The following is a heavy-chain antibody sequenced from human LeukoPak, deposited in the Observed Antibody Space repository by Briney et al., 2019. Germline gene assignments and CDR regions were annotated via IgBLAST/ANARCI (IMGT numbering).Heavy chain of an antibody. V-gene: IGHV3-20*03. J-gene: IGHJ5*02. Sequence: XGXXWGSGINLNWVNTVYADSVKGRFTIFRDNAKKSMYLEMDSLRVEDTALYYCARTSDGNWFDPWGQGTLVTVSS. D-gene: IGHD1-26*01. CDR2: INLNWVNT. CDR3: ARTSDGNWFDP.